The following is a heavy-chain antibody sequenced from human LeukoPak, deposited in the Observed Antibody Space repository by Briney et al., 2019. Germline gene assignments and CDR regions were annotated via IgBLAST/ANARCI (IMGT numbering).Heavy chain of an antibody. D-gene: IGHD4-17*01. Sequence: PGGSLRLSCAASGFTFSSYSMNWVRQAPGKGLEWVSYISSSSSTIYYADSVKGRFTISRDNAKNSLYLQMNSLRAEDTAVYYCSRGPYGSGGPYYFDYWGQGTLVTVSS. CDR3: SRGPYGSGGPYYFDY. CDR2: ISSSSSTI. V-gene: IGHV3-48*04. CDR1: GFTFSSYS. J-gene: IGHJ4*02.